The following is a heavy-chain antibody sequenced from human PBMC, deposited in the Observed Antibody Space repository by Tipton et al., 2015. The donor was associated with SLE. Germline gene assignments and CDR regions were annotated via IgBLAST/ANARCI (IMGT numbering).Heavy chain of an antibody. CDR3: AKDPQLVREYYFDY. J-gene: IGHJ4*02. Sequence: QLVQSGGGVVQPGRSLRLSCAASGFTFSSYAMHWVRQAPGKGLEWVAVISYDGSNKYYADSVKGRFTISRDNSKNTLYLQMNSLRAEDTAVYYCAKDPQLVREYYFDYWGQGTLVTVSS. CDR1: GFTFSSYA. D-gene: IGHD6-13*01. CDR2: ISYDGSNK. V-gene: IGHV3-30-3*01.